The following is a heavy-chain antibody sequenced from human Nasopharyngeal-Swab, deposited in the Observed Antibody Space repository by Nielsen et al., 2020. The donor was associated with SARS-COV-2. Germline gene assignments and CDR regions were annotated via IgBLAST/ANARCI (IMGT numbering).Heavy chain of an antibody. D-gene: IGHD3-9*01. CDR2: ISSSSSYI. CDR3: ARDVHYDILTGYYSY. Sequence: GESLKISCAASGFTFSSYSMNWVRQAPGKGLEWVSSISSSSSYIYYADSVKGRFTISRDNVKNSLYLQMNSLGAEDTAVYYCARDVHYDILTGYYSYWGQGTLVTVSS. V-gene: IGHV3-21*01. J-gene: IGHJ4*02. CDR1: GFTFSSYS.